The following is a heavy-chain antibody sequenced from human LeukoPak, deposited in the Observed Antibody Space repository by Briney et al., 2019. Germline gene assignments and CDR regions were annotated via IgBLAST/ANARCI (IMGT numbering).Heavy chain of an antibody. J-gene: IGHJ4*02. V-gene: IGHV1-8*03. Sequence: GASVKVSCKASGYTFTSYDINWVRQATGQGLEWMGWMNPNSGNTGYAQKFQGRVTITRNTSISTAYMELSSLRSEDTAVYYCARPLTNYYDSSGYKLDYWGQGTLVTVSS. D-gene: IGHD3-22*01. CDR1: GYTFTSYD. CDR3: ARPLTNYYDSSGYKLDY. CDR2: MNPNSGNT.